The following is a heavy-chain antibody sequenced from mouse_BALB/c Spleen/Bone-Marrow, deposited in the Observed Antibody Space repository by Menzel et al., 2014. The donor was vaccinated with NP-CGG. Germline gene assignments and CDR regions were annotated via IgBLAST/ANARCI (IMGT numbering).Heavy chain of an antibody. D-gene: IGHD3-2*01. CDR3: ARLRQLGLRTIDY. CDR2: IHPGSGGT. V-gene: IGHV1-15*01. J-gene: IGHJ2*01. Sequence: QVQLQQSGAELVRPGASVKLSCKALGYTFIDYEIHWVKQTPVHGLEWIGAIHPGSGGTAYNQKFKGKATLTADKYSSTAYMELSSLTSEDSVVYYCARLRQLGLRTIDYWGQGTTLTVSS. CDR1: GYTFIDYE.